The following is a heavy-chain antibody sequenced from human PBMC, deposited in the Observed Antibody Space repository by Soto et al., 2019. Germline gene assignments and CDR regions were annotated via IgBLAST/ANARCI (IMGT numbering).Heavy chain of an antibody. J-gene: IGHJ4*02. CDR2: ISNNGDT. V-gene: IGHV4-59*02. D-gene: IGHD6-6*01. CDR3: ARTARRFDY. CDR1: GASVSGDY. Sequence: SETLSLTCTVSGASVSGDYWSWIRQPPGKGLECIGYISNNGDTNYSPSLKSRGTMSLDTSRNQFSLKLTSVTAADTAVYYCARTARRFDYWGQGTLVTVSS.